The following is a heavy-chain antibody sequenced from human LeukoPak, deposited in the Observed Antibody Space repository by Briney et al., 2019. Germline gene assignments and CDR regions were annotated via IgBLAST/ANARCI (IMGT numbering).Heavy chain of an antibody. CDR2: ISSDSAYT. Sequence: KPGGSLRLSCAPSVFTLNIYRVVSVRQAPGKGPEWLSSISSDSAYTYYAHSASGRFTVYRDNAKNSVYLQMNSLRADDTALYYCAREPPTGRPYGCDMWGLGTMVTVS. CDR1: VFTLNIYR. J-gene: IGHJ3*02. CDR3: AREPPTGRPYGCDM. V-gene: IGHV3-21*01. D-gene: IGHD5-24*01.